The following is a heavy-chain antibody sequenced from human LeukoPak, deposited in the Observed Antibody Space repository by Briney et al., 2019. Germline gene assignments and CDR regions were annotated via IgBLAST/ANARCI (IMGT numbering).Heavy chain of an antibody. CDR3: ARGHSSGWRISTRPLHY. Sequence: GGSLRLSCVGSGFSFTDAWMSWVRQAPGKGLEWVANIKQDGSEKYYVDSVKGRFTISRDNAKNSLYLQMNSLRAEDTTVYYCARGHSSGWRISTRPLHYWGQGTLVTVSS. J-gene: IGHJ4*02. D-gene: IGHD6-19*01. V-gene: IGHV3-7*01. CDR2: IKQDGSEK. CDR1: GFSFTDAW.